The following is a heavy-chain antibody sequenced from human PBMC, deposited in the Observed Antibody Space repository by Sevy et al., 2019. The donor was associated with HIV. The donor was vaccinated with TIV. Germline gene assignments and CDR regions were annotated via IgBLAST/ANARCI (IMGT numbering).Heavy chain of an antibody. D-gene: IGHD3-10*01. J-gene: IGHJ3*02. Sequence: ASVKVSCKASGYTFTSYGISWVRQAPGQGLEWMGWISAYNGNTNYAQKLQGRVTMTTDTSTSTAYMELRSLRSDDTAVYYCARDSVWITMVRGGNAFDIWGQGTMVTVSS. CDR3: ARDSVWITMVRGGNAFDI. V-gene: IGHV1-18*01. CDR1: GYTFTSYG. CDR2: ISAYNGNT.